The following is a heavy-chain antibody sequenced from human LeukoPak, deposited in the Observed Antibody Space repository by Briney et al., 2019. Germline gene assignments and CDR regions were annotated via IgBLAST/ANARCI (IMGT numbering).Heavy chain of an antibody. CDR3: ARGVQLGYCTSTSWNIWFDP. D-gene: IGHD2-2*01. CDR2: MNPNSCNT. V-gene: IGHV1-8*01. J-gene: IGHJ5*02. Sequence: AAVKVSCKASGYTFSSYDVNWVRQAPGQGLEWMGWMNPNSCNTGYAHKFQGRVTMTSNTSISTAYMELSSLRSEDTAVYYCARGVQLGYCTSTSWNIWFDPWGQGTLVTVSS. CDR1: GYTFSSYD.